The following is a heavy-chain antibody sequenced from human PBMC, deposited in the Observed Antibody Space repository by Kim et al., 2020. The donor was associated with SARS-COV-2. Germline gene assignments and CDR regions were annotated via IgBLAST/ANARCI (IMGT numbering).Heavy chain of an antibody. CDR3: TTTHYYDILTGYYNGDSFDY. V-gene: IGHV3-15*01. Sequence: GGSLRLSCAASGFTFSNAWMSWVRQAPGKGLEWVGRIKSKTDGGTTDYAAPVKGRFTISRDDSKNTLYLQMNSLKTEDTAVYYCTTTHYYDILTGYYNGDSFDYWGQGTLVTVSS. CDR2: IKSKTDGGTT. CDR1: GFTFSNAW. D-gene: IGHD3-9*01. J-gene: IGHJ4*02.